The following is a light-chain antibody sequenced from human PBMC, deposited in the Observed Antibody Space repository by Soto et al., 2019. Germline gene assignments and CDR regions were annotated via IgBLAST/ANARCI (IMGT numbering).Light chain of an antibody. Sequence: EIVLTQSPATLSLSPGERATLSCRASQSVSSYLAWYQQKPGQAPRLLIYDASNRATGIPARFSGRGSGTDFNLTIRSLEPEDFAVYYCQQRSNWLYTFGQGTELDIK. CDR3: QQRSNWLYT. CDR1: QSVSSY. J-gene: IGKJ2*01. V-gene: IGKV3-11*01. CDR2: DAS.